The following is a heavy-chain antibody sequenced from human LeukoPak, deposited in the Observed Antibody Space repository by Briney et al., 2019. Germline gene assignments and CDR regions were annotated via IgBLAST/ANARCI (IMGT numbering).Heavy chain of an antibody. J-gene: IGHJ5*02. CDR2: IYTSGST. D-gene: IGHD3-3*01. CDR3: AGKSTSYYDFWSGYYSNWFDP. CDR1: GGSISSGSYY. Sequence: PSETLSLTCTVSGGSISSGSYYWSWIRQPAGKGLEWIGRIYTSGSTNYNPSLKSRVTISVDTSKNQFSLKLSSVTAADTAVYYCAGKSTSYYDFWSGYYSNWFDPWGQGTLVTVSS. V-gene: IGHV4-61*02.